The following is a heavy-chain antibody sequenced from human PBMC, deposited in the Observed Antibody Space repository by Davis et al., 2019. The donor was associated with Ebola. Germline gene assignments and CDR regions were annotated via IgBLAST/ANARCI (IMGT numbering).Heavy chain of an antibody. CDR1: GGSISSSNW. Sequence: SETLSLTCAVSGGSISSSNWWRWVRQPPGKGLEWIGEIYHSGSTNYNPSLKSRVTISVDTSKNQFSLKLSSVTAADTAVYYCARGYDFWSGYHRWGQGTLVTVSS. CDR2: IYHSGST. D-gene: IGHD3-3*01. J-gene: IGHJ4*02. CDR3: ARGYDFWSGYHR. V-gene: IGHV4-4*02.